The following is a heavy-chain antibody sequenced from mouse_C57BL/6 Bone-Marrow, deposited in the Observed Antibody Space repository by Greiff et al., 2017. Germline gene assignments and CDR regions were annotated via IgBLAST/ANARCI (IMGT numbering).Heavy chain of an antibody. V-gene: IGHV5-9-1*02. CDR2: ISSGGDYI. D-gene: IGHD3-2*02. CDR1: GFTFSSYA. Sequence: EVHLVESGEGLVKPGGSLKLSCAASGFTFSSYAMSWVRQTPEKRLEWVAYISSGGDYIYYADTVKGRFTISRDNARNTLYLQMSSLKSEDTAMYYCTREGRDSSGYGFAYWGQGTLVTVSA. J-gene: IGHJ3*01. CDR3: TREGRDSSGYGFAY.